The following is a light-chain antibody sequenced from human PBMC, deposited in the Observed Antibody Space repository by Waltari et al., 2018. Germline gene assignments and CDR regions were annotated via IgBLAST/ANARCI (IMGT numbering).Light chain of an antibody. CDR1: QSVTSY. V-gene: IGKV3-11*01. CDR3: QQHSNWPLT. Sequence: EIVYTQSPATLSLSPGESATLSCRDSQSVTSYLAWAQHKPGQAPRLLIYDASKRATGIPSRFSGSGSGTDFTLTISSLEPEDFAVYYCQQHSNWPLTFGGGTKVEIK. J-gene: IGKJ4*01. CDR2: DAS.